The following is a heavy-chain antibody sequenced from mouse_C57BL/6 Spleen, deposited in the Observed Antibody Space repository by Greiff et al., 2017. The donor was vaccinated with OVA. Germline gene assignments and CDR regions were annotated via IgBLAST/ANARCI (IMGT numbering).Heavy chain of an antibody. CDR1: GYAFSSYW. V-gene: IGHV1-80*01. D-gene: IGHD1-1*01. Sequence: VQLQQSGAELVKPGASVKISCKASGYAFSSYWMNWVKQRPGKGLEWIGQIYPGDGDTNYNGKFKGKATLTADKSSSTAYMQLSSLTSEDSAVYYCASRNYYGSRLWFAYWGQGTLVTVSA. J-gene: IGHJ3*01. CDR2: IYPGDGDT. CDR3: ASRNYYGSRLWFAY.